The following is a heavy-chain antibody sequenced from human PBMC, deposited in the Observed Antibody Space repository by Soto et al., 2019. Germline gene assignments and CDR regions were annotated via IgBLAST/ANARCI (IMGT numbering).Heavy chain of an antibody. Sequence: ASVKVSCKASGYTFTSYYIHWVRQAPGQGLEWMGIINPSGGSTSYAQKFQGRVTMTRDTSTSTVYMELSSLRSEDTAVYYCASHVLRPRDGMDVWGQGTTVTVSS. CDR1: GYTFTSYY. D-gene: IGHD6-6*01. J-gene: IGHJ6*02. CDR3: ASHVLRPRDGMDV. CDR2: INPSGGST. V-gene: IGHV1-46*03.